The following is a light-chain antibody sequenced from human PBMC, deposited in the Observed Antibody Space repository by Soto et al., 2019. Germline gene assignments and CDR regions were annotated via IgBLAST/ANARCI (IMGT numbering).Light chain of an antibody. CDR3: QQYGSSPLIT. Sequence: EVVLTQSPGTRSLSPGEIATLSCRASQSVSSSYLAWYQQKPGQAPRLLIYGASSRATGIPDRFSGSGSGTDFTLTISRLEPEDFAVYYCQQYGSSPLITFGQGTRLEIK. CDR2: GAS. CDR1: QSVSSSY. V-gene: IGKV3-20*01. J-gene: IGKJ5*01.